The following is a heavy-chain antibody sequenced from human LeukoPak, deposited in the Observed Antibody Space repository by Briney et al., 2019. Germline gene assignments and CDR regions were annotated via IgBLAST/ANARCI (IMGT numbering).Heavy chain of an antibody. J-gene: IGHJ4*02. CDR2: IYYSGST. V-gene: IGHV4-39*07. D-gene: IGHD6-19*01. CDR1: GGSISSSSYY. CDR3: ARGRSVAGTGN. Sequence: PSETLSLTCTVSGGSISSSSYYWGWIRQPPGKGLEWIGSIYYSGSTYYNPSLKSRVTISVDTSRNQFSLKLSSVTAADTAVYYCARGRSVAGTGNWGQGTLVTVSS.